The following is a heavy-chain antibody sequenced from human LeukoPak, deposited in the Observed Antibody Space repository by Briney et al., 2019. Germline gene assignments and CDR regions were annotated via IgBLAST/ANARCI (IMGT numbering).Heavy chain of an antibody. CDR3: ARTNYDFWSGYYLDY. CDR2: ISSSGSTI. J-gene: IGHJ4*02. CDR1: GFTFSDYY. V-gene: IGHV3-11*04. Sequence: PGGSLRLSCAASGFTFSDYYMSWIRQAPGKGLEWVSYISSSGSTIYYADSVKGRFTISRDNAKNSLYLRMNSLRAEDTAVYYCARTNYDFWSGYYLDYWGQGTLVTVSS. D-gene: IGHD3-3*01.